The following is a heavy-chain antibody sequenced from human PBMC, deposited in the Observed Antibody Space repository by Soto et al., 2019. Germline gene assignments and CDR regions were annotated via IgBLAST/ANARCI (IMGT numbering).Heavy chain of an antibody. D-gene: IGHD6-19*01. CDR3: AKEEGLTLDSSGWYPMFDY. CDR2: ISYDGSNK. V-gene: IGHV3-30*18. CDR1: GFTFSSYG. Sequence: HPGGSLRLSCAASGFTFSSYGMHWVRQAPGKGLEWVAVISYDGSNKYYADSVKGRFTISRDNSKNTLYLQMNSLRAEDTAVYYCAKEEGLTLDSSGWYPMFDYWGQGTLVTVSS. J-gene: IGHJ4*02.